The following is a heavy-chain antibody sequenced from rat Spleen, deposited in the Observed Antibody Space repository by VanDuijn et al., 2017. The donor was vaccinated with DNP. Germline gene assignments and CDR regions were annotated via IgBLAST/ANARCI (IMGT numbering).Heavy chain of an antibody. V-gene: IGHV3-1*01. CDR3: ARSVRATSYYAMDA. D-gene: IGHD1-3*01. J-gene: IGHJ4*01. CDR1: GYSITSSY. CDR2: ISYSGGT. Sequence: EVQLQESGPGLVKTSQSLSLTCSVTGYSITSSYRWNWIRKFPRNKMEYIGHISYSGGTSYNPSLKSRISITRDTSKNQFFLQLRSVTTEDTATYYCARSVRATSYYAMDAWGQGTSVTVSS.